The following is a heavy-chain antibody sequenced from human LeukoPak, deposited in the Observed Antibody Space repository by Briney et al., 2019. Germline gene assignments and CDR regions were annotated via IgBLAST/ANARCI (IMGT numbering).Heavy chain of an antibody. CDR2: ISGSGGST. J-gene: IGHJ4*02. CDR1: GFTFSSYA. D-gene: IGHD3-3*01. CDR3: AKDSGDFWSGYYPHDY. V-gene: IGHV3-23*01. Sequence: GGSLRLSCAASGFTFSSYAMSWVRQAPGKGLEWVSAISGSGGSTYYADSVKGRFTISRDNSKNTLYLQMNSLRAEDTAVYYCAKDSGDFWSGYYPHDYWGQGTLVTVSS.